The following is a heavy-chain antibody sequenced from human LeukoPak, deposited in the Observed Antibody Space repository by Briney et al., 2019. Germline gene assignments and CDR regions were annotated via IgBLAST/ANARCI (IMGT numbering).Heavy chain of an antibody. CDR1: GYTFTGYY. V-gene: IGHV1-2*02. CDR2: INPSSGGT. J-gene: IGHJ6*03. D-gene: IGHD5-18*01. Sequence: GASVKVSCKASGYTFTGYYMHWVRQAAGQGLEWMGWINPSSGGTNYAQKFQGRVTMTRDTSISTAYMELSRLRSDDTAVYYCGRDTARDYYYMDVWGKGTMVTVSS. CDR3: GRDTARDYYYMDV.